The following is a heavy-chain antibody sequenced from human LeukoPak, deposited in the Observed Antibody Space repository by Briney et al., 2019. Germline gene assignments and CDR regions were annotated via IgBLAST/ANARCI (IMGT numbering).Heavy chain of an antibody. CDR1: GFTFSSYG. CDR2: IRYDGSNK. J-gene: IGHJ4*02. V-gene: IGHV3-30*02. CDR3: ANGGYCSSTSCYPWYFDY. Sequence: GGSLRLSCAASGFTFSSYGMHWVRQAPGKGLEWVAFIRYDGSNKYYADSVKGRFTFSRDNSKNTLYLQMNSLRAEDTAVYYCANGGYCSSTSCYPWYFDYWGQGTLVTVSS. D-gene: IGHD2-2*01.